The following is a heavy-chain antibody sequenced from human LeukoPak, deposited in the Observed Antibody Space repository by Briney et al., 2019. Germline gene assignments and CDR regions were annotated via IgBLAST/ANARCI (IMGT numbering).Heavy chain of an antibody. Sequence: GGSLRLSCAASGFTSSDYYMSWIRQAPGKGLEWVSYISSSGSTIYYADSVKGRFTISRDNVKNSLYLQMNSLRAEDTAVYYCTRDEDFYSSSSDYWGQGTLVTVSS. J-gene: IGHJ4*02. V-gene: IGHV3-11*04. CDR3: TRDEDFYSSSSDY. D-gene: IGHD6-6*01. CDR2: ISSSGSTI. CDR1: GFTSSDYY.